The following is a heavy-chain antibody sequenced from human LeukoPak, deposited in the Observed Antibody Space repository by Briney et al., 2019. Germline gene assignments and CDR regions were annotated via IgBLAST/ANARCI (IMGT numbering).Heavy chain of an antibody. D-gene: IGHD2-15*01. V-gene: IGHV1-69*04. J-gene: IGHJ4*02. CDR1: GGTFSSYA. Sequence: GASVKVSCKASGGTFSSYAISWVRQAPGQGLEWMGRIIPILGIADYAQKFQGRATITADKSTSTAYMELSSLRSEDTAVYYCARDRDCSGGSCNDYWGQGTLVTVSS. CDR3: ARDRDCSGGSCNDY. CDR2: IIPILGIA.